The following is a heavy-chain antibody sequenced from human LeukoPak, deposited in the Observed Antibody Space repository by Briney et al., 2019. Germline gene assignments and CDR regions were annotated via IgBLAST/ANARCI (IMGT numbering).Heavy chain of an antibody. Sequence: GGSLRLSCAASGFTFISYGIHWVRQAPGKGLEWVAVISYDGSNEYYADSVKGRFTISRDNSKNTLYLQMNSLRAEDTAVYYCAKDQRPYYSSGYYYLFFDYWGQGTLVTVSS. D-gene: IGHD3-22*01. J-gene: IGHJ4*02. V-gene: IGHV3-30*18. CDR2: ISYDGSNE. CDR3: AKDQRPYYSSGYYYLFFDY. CDR1: GFTFISYG.